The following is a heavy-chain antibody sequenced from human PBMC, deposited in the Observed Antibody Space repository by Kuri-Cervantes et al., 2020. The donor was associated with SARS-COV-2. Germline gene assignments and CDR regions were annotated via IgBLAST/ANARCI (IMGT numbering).Heavy chain of an antibody. CDR1: RGSINTNF. Sequence: SETLSLTCSVSRGSINTNFWTWIRQPPGKGLEWIGSIYHSGSTYYNPSLKSRVTISVDTSKNQFSLKLSSVTAADTAVYYCARRWFDFWSGYYIFDYWGQGTLVTVSS. CDR2: IYHSGST. J-gene: IGHJ4*02. V-gene: IGHV4-59*05. D-gene: IGHD3-3*01. CDR3: ARRWFDFWSGYYIFDY.